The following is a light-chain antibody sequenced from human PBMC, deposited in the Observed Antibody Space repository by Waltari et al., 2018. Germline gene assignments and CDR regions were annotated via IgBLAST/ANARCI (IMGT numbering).Light chain of an antibody. CDR3: QQHNDWPRT. CDR2: SAS. V-gene: IGKV3-15*01. CDR1: QSVSIN. J-gene: IGKJ1*01. Sequence: EVVMTQSPATLSESPGERATLSCRASQSVSINLSWYQQKPGQAPRLLMYSASIRAAGIPARFSGSGSGTEFTLTISSLQSEDIAVYYCQQHNDWPRTFGQGTKVEI.